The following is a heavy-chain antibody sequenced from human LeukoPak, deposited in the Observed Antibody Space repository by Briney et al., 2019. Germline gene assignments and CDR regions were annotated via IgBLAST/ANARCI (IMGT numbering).Heavy chain of an antibody. V-gene: IGHV1-2*02. CDR3: ARESSGWFVNWFDP. CDR1: GYTFTGYY. Sequence: ASVEVSCKASGYTFTGYYMHWVRQAPGQGLEWMGWINPNSGGTNYAQKFQGRVTMTRDTSISTAYMELSRLRSDDTAVYYCARESSGWFVNWFDPWGQGTLVTVSS. CDR2: INPNSGGT. D-gene: IGHD6-19*01. J-gene: IGHJ5*02.